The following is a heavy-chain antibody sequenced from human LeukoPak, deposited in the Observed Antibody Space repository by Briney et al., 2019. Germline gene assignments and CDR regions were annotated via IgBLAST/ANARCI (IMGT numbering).Heavy chain of an antibody. V-gene: IGHV4-4*07. D-gene: IGHD2-2*01. J-gene: IGHJ5*02. CDR3: AREGLACSSTSCYGGNWFDP. CDR1: GGSISSYY. Sequence: SETLSLTCTVSGGSISSYYWSWIRQPAGKGLEWIGRIYTSGSTNYNPSLKSRVTMSVDTSKNQFSLKLSFVTAADTAVYYCAREGLACSSTSCYGGNWFDPWGQGTLVTVSS. CDR2: IYTSGST.